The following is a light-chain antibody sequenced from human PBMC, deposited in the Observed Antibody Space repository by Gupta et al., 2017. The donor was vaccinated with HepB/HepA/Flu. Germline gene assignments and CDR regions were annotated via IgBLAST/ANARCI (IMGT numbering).Light chain of an antibody. CDR3: SSYTSTYTRV. V-gene: IGLV2-14*03. J-gene: IGLJ3*02. CDR1: SGDIGAYNY. CDR2: DVT. Sequence: QSALTQPASVSGSPGQSITISCTGTSGDIGAYNYVSWYQQHPGKAPKLISYDVTNWPSGVSHRFSGSKSGNTASLTISGLQAEDEADYYCSSYTSTYTRVFGGGTKLTVL.